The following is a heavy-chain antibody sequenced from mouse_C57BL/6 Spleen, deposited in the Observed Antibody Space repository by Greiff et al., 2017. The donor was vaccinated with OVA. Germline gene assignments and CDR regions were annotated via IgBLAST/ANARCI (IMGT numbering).Heavy chain of an antibody. CDR1: GYAFSSYW. J-gene: IGHJ2*01. V-gene: IGHV1-80*01. CDR2: IYPGDGDT. D-gene: IGHD4-1*01. CDR3: AREGSNWDNFDY. Sequence: QVQLQQSGAELVKPGASVKISCKASGYAFSSYWMNWVKQRPGKGLEWIGQIYPGDGDTNYNGKFKGKATLTADKSSSTAYMQLSSLTSEDSAVYVCAREGSNWDNFDYWGQGTTLTVSS.